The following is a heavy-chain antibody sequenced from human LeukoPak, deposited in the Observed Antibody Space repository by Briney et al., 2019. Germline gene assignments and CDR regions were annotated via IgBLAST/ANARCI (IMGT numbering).Heavy chain of an antibody. CDR3: AKEIAAIGLPAVDH. J-gene: IGHJ4*02. Sequence: GGSLRLSCAASGFSFPAYWMHWVRQAPGKGLVWVSRINSDGSSTTYADSVRGRFTISRDNAKNTPHLQMNSLGAADTAIYYCAKEIAAIGLPAVDHWGQGTLVTVSS. CDR1: GFSFPAYW. V-gene: IGHV3-74*01. D-gene: IGHD6-13*01. CDR2: INSDGSST.